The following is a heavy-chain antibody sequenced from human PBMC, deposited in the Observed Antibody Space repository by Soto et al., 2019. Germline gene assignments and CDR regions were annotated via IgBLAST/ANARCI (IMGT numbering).Heavy chain of an antibody. CDR2: IYYSGST. CDR1: GGSISSGGYY. CDR3: ARDNSSPRNYYYYYGMDV. J-gene: IGHJ6*02. V-gene: IGHV4-31*03. Sequence: SETLSLTCTVSGGSISSGGYYWSWIRQHPGKGLEWIGYIYYSGSTYYNPSLKSRVTISVDTSKNQFSLKLSSVTAADTAVYYCARDNSSPRNYYYYYGMDVWGQGTTVTVS. D-gene: IGHD6-13*01.